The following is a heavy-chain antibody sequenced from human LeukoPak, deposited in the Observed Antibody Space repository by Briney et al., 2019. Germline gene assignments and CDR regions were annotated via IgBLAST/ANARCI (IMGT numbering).Heavy chain of an antibody. CDR3: ARGFDSKSTYFDY. V-gene: IGHV4-59*01. J-gene: IGHJ4*02. CDR1: GGSISSSY. Sequence: PSETLSLTCTVSGGSISSSYWNWIRHPPGKGLEWIGYISYSGMTKYNPTLKSRVSISLDTSKNQFYLELRSVTAADTAVYYCARGFDSKSTYFDYWCQGPRVIVSA. CDR2: ISYSGMT. D-gene: IGHD5-12*01.